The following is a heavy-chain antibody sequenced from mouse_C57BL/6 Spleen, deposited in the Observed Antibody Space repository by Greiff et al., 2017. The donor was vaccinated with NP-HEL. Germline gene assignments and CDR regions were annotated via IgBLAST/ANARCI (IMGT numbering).Heavy chain of an antibody. CDR1: GYAFSSYW. D-gene: IGHD2-3*01. V-gene: IGHV1-80*01. CDR3: AREGLMVTTLYYYAMDY. Sequence: VQLQQSGAELVKPGASVKISCKASGYAFSSYWMNWVKQRPGKGLEWIGQIYPGDGDTNYNGKFKGKATLTADKSSSTAYMQLSSLTSEDSAVYFCAREGLMVTTLYYYAMDYWGQGTSVTVST. J-gene: IGHJ4*01. CDR2: IYPGDGDT.